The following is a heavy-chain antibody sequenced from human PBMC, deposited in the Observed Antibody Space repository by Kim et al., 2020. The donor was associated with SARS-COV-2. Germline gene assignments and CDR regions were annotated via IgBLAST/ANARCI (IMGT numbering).Heavy chain of an antibody. J-gene: IGHJ4*02. CDR1: GFIFRNFG. D-gene: IGHD3-10*01. CDR2: ISNDGATA. Sequence: LSLTCAASGFIFRNFGLHWVRQAPGKGLEWVAFISNDGATAIYADSVRGRFTISRDYSENKVYLQMDSLSAGDTAVYYCARPSSSHFDFWGQGTLVS. CDR3: ARPSSSHFDF. V-gene: IGHV3-33*05.